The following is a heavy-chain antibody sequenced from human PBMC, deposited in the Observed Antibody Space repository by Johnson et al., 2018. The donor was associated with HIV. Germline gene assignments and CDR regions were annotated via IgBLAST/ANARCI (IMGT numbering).Heavy chain of an antibody. V-gene: IGHV3-53*01. CDR2: IYSGGST. D-gene: IGHD1-1*01. CDR1: GFTFVDYG. J-gene: IGHJ3*02. CDR3: ARGTGTDDAFYI. Sequence: QLVESGGGVIRPGGSLRLSCAASGFTFVDYGMSWVRQAPGKGLEWVAVIYSGGSTYYADSVKGRFTISRDNSKNTRYLQMNSLRAEDTAVYYCARGTGTDDAFYIWGQGTMVTVSS.